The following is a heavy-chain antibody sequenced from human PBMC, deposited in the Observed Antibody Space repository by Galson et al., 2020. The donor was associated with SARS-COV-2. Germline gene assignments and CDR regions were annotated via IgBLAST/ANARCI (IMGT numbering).Heavy chain of an antibody. CDR2: IWYDGSNK. D-gene: IGHD6-25*01. V-gene: IGHV3-33*01. CDR1: GFTFSSYG. Sequence: GGSLRLSCAASGFTFSSYGMHWVRQAPGKGLEWVAVIWYDGSNKYYADSVKGRFTISRDNSKNTLYLQMNSLRAEDTAVYYCARDQSESGFPGLGMDVWGQGTTVTVSS. CDR3: ARDQSESGFPGLGMDV. J-gene: IGHJ6*02.